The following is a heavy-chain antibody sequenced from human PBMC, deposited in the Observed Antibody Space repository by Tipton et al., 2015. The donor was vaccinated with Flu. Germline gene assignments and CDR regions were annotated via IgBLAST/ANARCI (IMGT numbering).Heavy chain of an antibody. J-gene: IGHJ6*03. CDR3: SRGDDILTGNYMDV. D-gene: IGHD3-9*01. CDR2: ISSSGSTI. Sequence: QLVQSGGGLVQPGGSLRLSCAASGFTFSDYYMSWIRQAPGKGLEWVSYISSSGSTIYYADSVKGRFTISRDNAKNSLYLQMNSLRVEDTAVYYCSRGDDILTGNYMDVWGKGTTVTVSS. CDR1: GFTFSDYY. V-gene: IGHV3-11*01.